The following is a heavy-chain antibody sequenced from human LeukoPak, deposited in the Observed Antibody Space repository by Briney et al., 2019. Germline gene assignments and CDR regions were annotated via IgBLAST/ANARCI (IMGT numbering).Heavy chain of an antibody. D-gene: IGHD3-9*01. CDR1: GGTFSSYA. V-gene: IGHV1-69*04. J-gene: IGHJ6*02. CDR3: ATSGPIYYYYYYGMDV. Sequence: SVKVSCKASGGTFSSYAISCVRQAPGQGLEWMGRIIPILGIANYAQKFPGRVTITADKSTSTAYMELSSLRSEDTAVYYCATSGPIYYYYYYGMDVWGQKTTVTVSS. CDR2: IIPILGIA.